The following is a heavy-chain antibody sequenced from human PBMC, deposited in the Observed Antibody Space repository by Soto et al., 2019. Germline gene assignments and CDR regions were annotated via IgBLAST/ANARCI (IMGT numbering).Heavy chain of an antibody. J-gene: IGHJ6*02. CDR2: IYWDDDK. Sequence: QITLKESGPTLVKPTQTLTLTCTFSGFSFFTSNVGVGWIRQPPGKALEWLALIYWDDDKRYSPSLKSRLTITKDIAKNEVVLTMTSMVPVDTGTYYCAHKGGRGAGMDVWGQGTTVTVSS. CDR1: GFSFFTSNVG. D-gene: IGHD2-15*01. V-gene: IGHV2-5*02. CDR3: AHKGGRGAGMDV.